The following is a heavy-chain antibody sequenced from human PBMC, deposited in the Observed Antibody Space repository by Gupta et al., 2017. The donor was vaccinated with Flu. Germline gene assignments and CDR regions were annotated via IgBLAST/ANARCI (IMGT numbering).Heavy chain of an antibody. V-gene: IGHV4-59*11. J-gene: IGHJ6*04. D-gene: IGHD3-16*01. CDR3: ARGARFGDV. CDR1: GGSISSHY. CDR2: MYYRGRT. Sequence: SGGSISSHYWTWVRQPAGRGLEWIGFMYYRGRTNDNPSLKSRVTMSGDTSKNQLSMKMTSVTAADTAVDDCARGARFGDVWGKGTSVTVYS.